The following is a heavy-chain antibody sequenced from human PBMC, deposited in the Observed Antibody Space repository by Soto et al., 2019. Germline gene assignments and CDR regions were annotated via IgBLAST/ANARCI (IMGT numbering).Heavy chain of an antibody. CDR2: ISGSGAST. V-gene: IGHV3-23*01. CDR3: AKATPAWLVTDY. Sequence: EVQLLESGGGLVQPGGSLRLSCAASGFTFSNYAMSWVRQAPGKGLEWVSAISGSGASTYYADSVKGRFTISRDNSKNPLFLQMNRRRAEDTAVYYWAKATPAWLVTDYWGQGTRVTVSS. CDR1: GFTFSNYA. J-gene: IGHJ4*02. D-gene: IGHD6-19*01.